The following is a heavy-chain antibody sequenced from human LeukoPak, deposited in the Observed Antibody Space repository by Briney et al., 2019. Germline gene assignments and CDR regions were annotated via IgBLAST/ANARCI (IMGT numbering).Heavy chain of an antibody. CDR1: GFTFSSYS. V-gene: IGHV3-48*04. J-gene: IGHJ6*02. D-gene: IGHD2-21*02. CDR2: ISSSGSTI. Sequence: GGSLRLSCAASGFTFSSYSMNWVRQAPGKGLEWVSYISSSGSTIYYADSVKGRFTISRDNAKNSLYLQMNSLRAEDTAVYYCARGRTYCGGDCYLPPYYYYYYGMDVWGQGTTVTVSS. CDR3: ARGRTYCGGDCYLPPYYYYYYGMDV.